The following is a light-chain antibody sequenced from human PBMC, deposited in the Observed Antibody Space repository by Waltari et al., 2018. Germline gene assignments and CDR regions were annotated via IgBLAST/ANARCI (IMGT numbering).Light chain of an antibody. CDR1: QRVLYSSNNKNY. CDR2: WAS. Sequence: DIVMTQSPDSLAVPLGERATINCKSSQRVLYSSNNKNYFAWYQQKPGQPPKLLIYWASTRESGVPDRFSGSGSGTDFTLTISSLQAEDVAVYYCQQYYSTPRTFGQGTRLEIK. V-gene: IGKV4-1*01. J-gene: IGKJ5*01. CDR3: QQYYSTPRT.